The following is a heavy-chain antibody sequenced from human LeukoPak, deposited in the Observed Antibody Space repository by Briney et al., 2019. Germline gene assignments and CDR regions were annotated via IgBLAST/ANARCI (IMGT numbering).Heavy chain of an antibody. J-gene: IGHJ4*02. D-gene: IGHD3-22*01. V-gene: IGHV5-51*01. CDR2: IYPGDSDT. CDR1: GYSFTSYW. CDR3: ARQTYYYDNSGYFAY. Sequence: GESLKISCKGSGYSFTSYWIAWVRQMPGKGLEWMGIIYPGDSDTRYSPFFQGQVTISADKSISTAYLQWSSLKASDTAMYYCARQTYYYDNSGYFAYWGQGTLVTVSS.